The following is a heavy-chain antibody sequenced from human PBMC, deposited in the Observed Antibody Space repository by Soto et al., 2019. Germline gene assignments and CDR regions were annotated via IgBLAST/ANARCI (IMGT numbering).Heavy chain of an antibody. Sequence: GPTLVNPRQIFPLTCTFSGFALSTSGVAVGWRGQAPRKAPEWLAFIFWDDDKRYSPSLENRLTITKDTSKNQVVLTMTNMDPVDTATYYCARIFDFWSGYYFSYWGRGTMVTVYS. CDR3: ARIFDFWSGYYFSY. CDR2: IFWDDDK. J-gene: IGHJ4*02. V-gene: IGHV2-5*02. CDR1: GFALSTSGVA. D-gene: IGHD3-3*01.